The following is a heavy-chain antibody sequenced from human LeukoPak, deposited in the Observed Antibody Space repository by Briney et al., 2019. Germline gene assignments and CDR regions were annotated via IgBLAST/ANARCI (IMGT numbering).Heavy chain of an antibody. V-gene: IGHV1-2*02. CDR2: INPNSGGT. J-gene: IGHJ4*02. Sequence: GASVKVSCKASGYTFTGYYMHWVRQAPGQGLEWMGWINPNSGGTNYAQKFQGRVTMTRDTSISTAYMELSRLRSDDTAVCYCARDWGDSSGYYYGSRFDYWGQGTLVTVSS. CDR1: GYTFTGYY. CDR3: ARDWGDSSGYYYGSRFDY. D-gene: IGHD3-22*01.